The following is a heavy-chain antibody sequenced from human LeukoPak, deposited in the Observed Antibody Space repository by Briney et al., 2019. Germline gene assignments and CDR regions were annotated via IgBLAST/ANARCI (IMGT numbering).Heavy chain of an antibody. Sequence: PSETLSLTCTVSGGSISSSSYHWGWIRQPPGKGLEWIGSIYYSGSTYYNPSLKSRVTISVDTSKSQFSLKLTSVTAADTAVYYCASLSGPAVDNYWFDPWGQGTLVTVSS. CDR1: GGSISSSSYH. J-gene: IGHJ5*02. D-gene: IGHD3-10*01. CDR2: IYYSGST. CDR3: ASLSGPAVDNYWFDP. V-gene: IGHV4-39*07.